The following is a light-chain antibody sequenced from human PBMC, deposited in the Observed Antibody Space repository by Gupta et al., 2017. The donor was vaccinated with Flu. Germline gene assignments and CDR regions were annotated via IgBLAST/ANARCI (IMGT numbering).Light chain of an antibody. V-gene: IGKV1-39*01. J-gene: IGKJ1*01. CDR3: RQRVSAPWT. CDR2: ASD. Sequence: PSSLSASIGDRIVITCRASQSIDYYLSWYQHKPGRAPNLLIAASDSLQPGVPSRFSGDGSGTNFTLAISGLQPEDFSTYFCRQRVSAPWTFGQGTTVEV. CDR1: QSIDYY.